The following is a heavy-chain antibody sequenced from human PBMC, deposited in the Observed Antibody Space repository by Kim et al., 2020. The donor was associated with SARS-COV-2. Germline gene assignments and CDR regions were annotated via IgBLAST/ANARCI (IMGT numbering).Heavy chain of an antibody. CDR3: AKESKDRFRELLLYGMDV. Sequence: GGSLRLSCAASGFTFDDYAMHWVRQAPGKGLEWVSGISWNSGSIGYADSVKGRFTISRDNAKNSLYLQMNSLRAEDTALYYCAKESKDRFRELLLYGMDVWGQGTTVTVSS. D-gene: IGHD3-10*01. J-gene: IGHJ6*02. CDR1: GFTFDDYA. CDR2: ISWNSGSI. V-gene: IGHV3-9*01.